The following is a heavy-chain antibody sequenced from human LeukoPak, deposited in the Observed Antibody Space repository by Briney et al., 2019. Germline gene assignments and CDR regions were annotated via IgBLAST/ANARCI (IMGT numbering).Heavy chain of an antibody. CDR2: ISWNSGSI. CDR3: AASLGGGDGSGVRYYYYMDV. J-gene: IGHJ6*03. V-gene: IGHV3-9*01. D-gene: IGHD3-10*01. Sequence: PGRSLRLSCAASGFTFDDYAMHWVRQAPGKGLEWVSGISWNSGSIGYADSVKGRFTISRDNAKNSLYLQMNSLRAEDTALYYCAASLGGGDGSGVRYYYYMDVWGKGTTVTISS. CDR1: GFTFDDYA.